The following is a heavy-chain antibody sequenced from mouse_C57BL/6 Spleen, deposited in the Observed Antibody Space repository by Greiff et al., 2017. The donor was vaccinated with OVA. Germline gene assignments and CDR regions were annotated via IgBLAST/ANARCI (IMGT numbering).Heavy chain of an antibody. CDR1: GYAFSSYG. J-gene: IGHJ2*01. V-gene: IGHV1-80*01. D-gene: IGHD4-1*02. CDR2: IYPGDGDT. Sequence: QVQLKESGAELVKPGASVKISCKASGYAFSSYGMHWVKQRPGQGLEWIGPIYPGDGDTDYNGKFKGKATLTADKSSSTAYMQLSSLTSEDSAVYFCAGAPNWYYFDYWGKGTTLTVSS. CDR3: AGAPNWYYFDY.